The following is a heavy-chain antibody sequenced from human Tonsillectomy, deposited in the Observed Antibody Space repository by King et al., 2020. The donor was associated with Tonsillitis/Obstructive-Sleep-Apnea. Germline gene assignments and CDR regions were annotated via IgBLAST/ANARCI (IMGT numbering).Heavy chain of an antibody. CDR2: ISYDESNK. Sequence: VQLVESGGGVVQPGRSLRLSCAASGFTFSSYAMHWVRQAPSKGLEWVAVISYDESNKYYADSVKGRFTISRDNSKNTLYLQMNSLRAEDTAVYYCARGWNSVVWYFDYWGQGTLVTVSS. J-gene: IGHJ4*02. CDR1: GFTFSSYA. V-gene: IGHV3-30*04. CDR3: ARGWNSVVWYFDY. D-gene: IGHD1-7*01.